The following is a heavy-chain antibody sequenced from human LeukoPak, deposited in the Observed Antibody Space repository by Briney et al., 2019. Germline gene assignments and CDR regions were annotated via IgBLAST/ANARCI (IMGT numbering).Heavy chain of an antibody. CDR2: IWYDETNK. CDR3: ARVDYYGSGRPRPHY. J-gene: IGHJ4*02. D-gene: IGHD3-10*01. V-gene: IGHV3-33*01. Sequence: PGRSLRLSCAVSGFTFSTYGMHWVRQAPGKGLEWVAVIWYDETNKYYADSVKGRFTISRDNSKNTLYLQMSSLRDDDTAVYYCARVDYYGSGRPRPHYWGQGGLGTVSS. CDR1: GFTFSTYG.